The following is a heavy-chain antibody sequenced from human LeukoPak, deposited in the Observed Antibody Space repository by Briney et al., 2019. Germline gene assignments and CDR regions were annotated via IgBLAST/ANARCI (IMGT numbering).Heavy chain of an antibody. Sequence: SETLSLTCAVFGGTLNGHYWSWIRQSPGKGLEWIGEGSDRGGTKYNPSLKSRVAISADTSKNQFSLRLTSVTAADTAVYHCAMNGQSGFSFDPWGQGTLVTVSS. CDR1: GGTLNGHY. V-gene: IGHV4-34*08. CDR3: AMNGQSGFSFDP. D-gene: IGHD1-26*01. J-gene: IGHJ5*02. CDR2: GSDRGGT.